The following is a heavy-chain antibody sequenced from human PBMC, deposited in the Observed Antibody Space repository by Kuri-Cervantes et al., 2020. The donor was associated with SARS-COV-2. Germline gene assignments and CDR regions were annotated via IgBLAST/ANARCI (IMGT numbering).Heavy chain of an antibody. CDR3: ARAPTVTTSYYGMDV. V-gene: IGHV3-13*01. J-gene: IGHJ6*02. D-gene: IGHD4-17*01. CDR1: GFTFSSYD. Sequence: GGSLRLSCAASGFTFSSYDMHWVRQATGKGLEWVSAIGTAGDTYYPGSVKGRFTISRENAKNSLYPQMNSLRAGDTAVYYCARAPTVTTSYYGMDVWGQGTTVTVSS. CDR2: IGTAGDT.